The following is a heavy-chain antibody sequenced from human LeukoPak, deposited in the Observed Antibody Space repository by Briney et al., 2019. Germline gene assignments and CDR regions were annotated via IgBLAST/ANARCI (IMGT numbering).Heavy chain of an antibody. J-gene: IGHJ4*02. CDR3: AKVCSSWPTEAFDY. CDR2: ISVSGGST. D-gene: IGHD6-13*01. V-gene: IGHV3-23*01. CDR1: GFTFNNYA. Sequence: GGSLRLSCAASGFTFNNYAMSWVRQAPGKGLDCVSAISVSGGSTYYADSVKGRFTISRDNSKNTLYLQMNSLRAEDTAVYYCAKVCSSWPTEAFDYWGQGTLVTVSS.